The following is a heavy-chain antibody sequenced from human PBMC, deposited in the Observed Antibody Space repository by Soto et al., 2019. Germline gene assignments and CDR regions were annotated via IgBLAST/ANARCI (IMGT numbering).Heavy chain of an antibody. J-gene: IGHJ4*02. CDR1: GFTFSSYA. CDR2: ISGSGGST. Sequence: GGSLRLSCAASGFTFSSYAMSWVRQAPGKGLEWVSAISGSGGSTYYADSVKGRFTISRDNSKNTLYLQMNSLRAEDTAVYYCAKDQRHSSGWLPLYYFDYWGQGTLVTVSS. D-gene: IGHD6-19*01. V-gene: IGHV3-23*01. CDR3: AKDQRHSSGWLPLYYFDY.